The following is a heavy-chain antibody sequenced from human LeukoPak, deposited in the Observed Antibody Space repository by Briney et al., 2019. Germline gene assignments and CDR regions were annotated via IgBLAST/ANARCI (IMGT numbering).Heavy chain of an antibody. CDR3: ARDRSYYYGSGSYRTSYYYYGMDV. D-gene: IGHD3-10*01. J-gene: IGHJ6*02. CDR2: IYYSGST. CDR1: GGSISSYY. V-gene: IGHV4-59*01. Sequence: SGTLSLTCTVSGGSISSYYWSWIRQPPGKGLEWIGYIYYSGSTNYNPSLKSRVTISVDTSKNQFSLKLSSVTAADTAVYYCARDRSYYYGSGSYRTSYYYYGMDVWGQGTTVTVSS.